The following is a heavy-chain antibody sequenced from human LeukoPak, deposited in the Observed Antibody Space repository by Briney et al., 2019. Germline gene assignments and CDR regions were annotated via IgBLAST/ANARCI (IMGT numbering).Heavy chain of an antibody. Sequence: GSVRVSCKASGYTFTSYGISWVRQAPGQGLEGMGWISAYNGNTNYAQKLQGRVTMTTDTSTSTAYMELRSLRSDDTAVYYCARSPPGGQLERRGWFDLWGQGTLVTVSS. J-gene: IGHJ5*02. CDR1: GYTFTSYG. D-gene: IGHD1-1*01. V-gene: IGHV1-18*01. CDR2: ISAYNGNT. CDR3: ARSPPGGQLERRGWFDL.